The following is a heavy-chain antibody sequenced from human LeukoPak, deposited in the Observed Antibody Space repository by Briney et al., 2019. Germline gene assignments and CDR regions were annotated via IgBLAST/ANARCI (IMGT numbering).Heavy chain of an antibody. CDR1: GGSFSGYY. J-gene: IGHJ4*02. CDR3: ARPLGGYSSGWYVY. CDR2: INHSGST. Sequence: PSETLSLTCAVYGGSFSGYYWSWIRQPPGKGLEWIGEINHSGSTNYNPSLKSRVTISVDTSKNQFSLKLSSVTAADTAVYYCARPLGGYSSGWYVYWGQGTLVTVSS. D-gene: IGHD6-19*01. V-gene: IGHV4-34*01.